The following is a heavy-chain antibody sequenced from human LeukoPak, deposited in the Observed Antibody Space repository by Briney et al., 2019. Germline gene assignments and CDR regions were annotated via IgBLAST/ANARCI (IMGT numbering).Heavy chain of an antibody. J-gene: IGHJ5*02. D-gene: IGHD3-16*01. CDR3: ARVPRGGDRFDH. Sequence: ASVKVSCKASGYTFTSYDINWVRQATGQGLEWMGWMNPNSGDTGYAQKFQGRVTMTRSTSISTAYMELSSLRTDDTAVYYCARVPRGGDRFDHWGQGTLVTVSS. V-gene: IGHV1-8*01. CDR2: MNPNSGDT. CDR1: GYTFTSYD.